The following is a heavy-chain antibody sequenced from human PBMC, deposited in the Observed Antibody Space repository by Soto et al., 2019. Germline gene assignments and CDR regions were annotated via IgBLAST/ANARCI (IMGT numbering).Heavy chain of an antibody. J-gene: IGHJ4*02. D-gene: IGHD2-15*01. CDR3: ARVSPVVAATQIDY. CDR2: LDPEDGET. Sequence: ASVKVSCKISGYTLTEISMHWVRQPPGKGLEWMGGLDPEDGETIYAQNFQGRVTVTEDTSTDTAYMELSSLRYDDTAVYYCARVSPVVAATQIDYWGQGTLVTVSS. CDR1: GYTLTEIS. V-gene: IGHV1-24*01.